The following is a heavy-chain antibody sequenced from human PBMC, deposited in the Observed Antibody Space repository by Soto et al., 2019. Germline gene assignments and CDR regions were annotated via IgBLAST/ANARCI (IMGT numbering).Heavy chain of an antibody. Sequence: GGSLRLSCAASGFTFSSYSMNWVRQAPGKGLEWVSSFSSSSSYIYYADSVKGRFTISRDNAKNSLYLQMNSLRAEDTAVYYCARGLYYYDSSDYYSPWGQGTLVTVSS. J-gene: IGHJ5*02. V-gene: IGHV3-21*01. CDR1: GFTFSSYS. D-gene: IGHD3-22*01. CDR2: FSSSSSYI. CDR3: ARGLYYYDSSDYYSP.